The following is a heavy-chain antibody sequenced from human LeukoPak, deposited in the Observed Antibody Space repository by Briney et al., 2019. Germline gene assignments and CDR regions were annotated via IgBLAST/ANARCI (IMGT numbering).Heavy chain of an antibody. CDR1: GFTFTNYD. V-gene: IGHV1-18*01. CDR2: ISGYNGNT. Sequence: APVKVSCETSGFTFTNYDISWVRQAPGQGPEWMGWISGYNGNTNYVQKFQGRVTMTTDTSTSTAYMGLRSLRSDDTAVYYCARDLSLGRHDYGEPFDYWGQGTLVTVSS. D-gene: IGHD4-17*01. J-gene: IGHJ4*02. CDR3: ARDLSLGRHDYGEPFDY.